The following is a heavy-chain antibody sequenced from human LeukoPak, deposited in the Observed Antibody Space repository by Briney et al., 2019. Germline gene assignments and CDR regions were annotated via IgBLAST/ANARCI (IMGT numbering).Heavy chain of an antibody. CDR2: ITASGTAM. CDR1: GFTFSSYS. D-gene: IGHD1-26*01. CDR3: ASSGSYRFDY. J-gene: IGHJ4*02. Sequence: GGSLRLSCAASGFTFSSYSMNWVRQAPGKGLEWVSHITASGTAMFYADSEKGRFTISRDNAKNSLYLQMNSLRDEDTAVYYCASSGSYRFDYWGQGTLVTVSS. V-gene: IGHV3-48*02.